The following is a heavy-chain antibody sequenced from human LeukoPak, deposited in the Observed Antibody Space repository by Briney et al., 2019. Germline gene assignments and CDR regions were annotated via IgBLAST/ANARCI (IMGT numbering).Heavy chain of an antibody. D-gene: IGHD5-18*01. J-gene: IGHJ4*02. CDR3: ARRSYRFEFDY. CDR1: GGSISSYY. Sequence: SETLSLTCTVSGGSISSYYWSWIRQPPGKGLEWIGYIYYSGSTNYNPSLKSRVTISVGTSKNQFSLKLSSVTAADTAVYYCARRSYRFEFDYWGQGTLVTVSS. V-gene: IGHV4-59*08. CDR2: IYYSGST.